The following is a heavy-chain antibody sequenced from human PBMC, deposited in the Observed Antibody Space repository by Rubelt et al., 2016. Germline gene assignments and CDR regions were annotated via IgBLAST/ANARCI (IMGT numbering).Heavy chain of an antibody. CDR1: GGSISSSSYY. CDR2: IYYSGST. D-gene: IGHD6-13*01. V-gene: IGHV4-39*01. CDR3: ARRAIAAARGYWYFDL. J-gene: IGHJ2*01. Sequence: QLQLQESGPGLVKPSETLSLTCTVSGGSISSSSYYWGWIRQPPGKGLEWIGSIYYSGSTYYNPSLKSRVTISVDTSKNQFSLKLSSVTAADTAVYYRARRAIAAARGYWYFDLWGRGTLVTVSS.